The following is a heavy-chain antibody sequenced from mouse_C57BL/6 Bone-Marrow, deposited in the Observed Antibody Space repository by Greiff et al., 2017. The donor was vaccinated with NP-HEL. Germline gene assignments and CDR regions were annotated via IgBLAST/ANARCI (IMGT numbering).Heavy chain of an antibody. Sequence: QVQLQQSGAELVRPGTSVKVSCKASGYAFTNYLIEWVKQRPGQGLEWIGVINPGSGGTNYNEKFKGKATLTADKSSSTAYMQLSSLTSEDSAVYFCERERTYGYDGEPWFACWGKGTLVTVSA. CDR3: ERERTYGYDGEPWFAC. V-gene: IGHV1-54*01. J-gene: IGHJ3*01. CDR2: INPGSGGT. CDR1: GYAFTNYL. D-gene: IGHD2-2*01.